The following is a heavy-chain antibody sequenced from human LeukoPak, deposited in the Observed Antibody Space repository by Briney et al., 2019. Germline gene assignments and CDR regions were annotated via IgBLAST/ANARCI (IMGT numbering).Heavy chain of an antibody. CDR1: GGSISSYY. CDR3: ARDSRNYYDSSGYYLFDY. Sequence: SETLSLTCTVSGGSISSYYWSWIRQPPGKGLEWIGYIYYSGSTNYKPSLKSRVTISVDTSKNQFSLKLSSVTAADTAVYYCARDSRNYYDSSGYYLFDYWGQGTLVTVSS. V-gene: IGHV4-59*12. CDR2: IYYSGST. J-gene: IGHJ4*02. D-gene: IGHD3-22*01.